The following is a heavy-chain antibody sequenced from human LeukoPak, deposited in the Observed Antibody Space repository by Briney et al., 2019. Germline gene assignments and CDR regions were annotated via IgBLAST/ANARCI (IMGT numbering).Heavy chain of an antibody. CDR3: ARSFSGVTTDLFDY. V-gene: IGHV1-18*01. J-gene: IGHJ4*02. CDR2: ISAYNGNT. CDR1: GYTFTSYG. Sequence: ASVKVSCKASGYTFTSYGISWVRQAPGQGLEWMGWISAYNGNTNYAQKLQGRVTMTPDTSTSTAYMALRSLRSDDTAVYYCARSFSGVTTDLFDYWGQGTLVTVSP. D-gene: IGHD4-17*01.